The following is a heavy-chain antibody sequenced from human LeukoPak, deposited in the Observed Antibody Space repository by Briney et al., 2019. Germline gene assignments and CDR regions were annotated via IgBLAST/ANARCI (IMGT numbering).Heavy chain of an antibody. Sequence: PSETLSLTCTVSGGSLSSYYWSWIRQPPGEGLEWIGYIYYSGSSNYNPSLKSRVTISVDTSKNQFSLKLSSVTAADTAVYYCARVQQLWLLDIWGQGTMVTVSS. V-gene: IGHV4-59*01. CDR2: IYYSGSS. D-gene: IGHD5-18*01. CDR1: GGSLSSYY. CDR3: ARVQQLWLLDI. J-gene: IGHJ3*02.